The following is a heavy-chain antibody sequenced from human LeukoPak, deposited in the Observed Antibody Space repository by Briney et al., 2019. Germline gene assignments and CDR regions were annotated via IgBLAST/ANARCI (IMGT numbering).Heavy chain of an antibody. D-gene: IGHD2-2*01. CDR2: IKQDGSEK. CDR1: GFTFSSYW. Sequence: GGSLRLSCAASGFTFSSYWMSWVRQAPGKGLEWVANIKQDGSEKYYVDSVKGRFTISRDNAKNSLYLQMNSLRAEDTAVYYCVRDKLIFSYQLPSGAFDIWGQGTMVTVSS. V-gene: IGHV3-7*01. J-gene: IGHJ3*02. CDR3: VRDKLIFSYQLPSGAFDI.